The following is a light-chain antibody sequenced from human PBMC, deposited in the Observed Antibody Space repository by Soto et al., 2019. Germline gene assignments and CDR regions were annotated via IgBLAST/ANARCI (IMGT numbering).Light chain of an antibody. CDR2: EAF. CDR1: SSDVGGHDY. CDR3: SSFTSTSTWV. V-gene: IGLV2-14*01. Sequence: QSVLTQPASVSGSPGQSITISCTGSSSDVGGHDYVSWYLQHPGKAPKLLIYEAFNWPSGVSDRFSGSKSGSTASLTISGLQAEDEGDYYCSSFTSTSTWVFGGGTKLTVL. J-gene: IGLJ3*02.